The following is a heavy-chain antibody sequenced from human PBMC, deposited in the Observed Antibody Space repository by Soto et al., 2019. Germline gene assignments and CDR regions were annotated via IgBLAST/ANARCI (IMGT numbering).Heavy chain of an antibody. Sequence: SETLSLTCTVSGGSISSYYWSWIRQPPGKGLEWIGHIYNSGITYYNPSLKGRVVISIDTSRNQFSLKLSSVTAADTAVYYCARLGYCSGGSCSGPDYWGQGTLVTVSS. D-gene: IGHD2-15*01. V-gene: IGHV4-59*01. CDR3: ARLGYCSGGSCSGPDY. CDR2: IYNSGIT. J-gene: IGHJ4*02. CDR1: GGSISSYY.